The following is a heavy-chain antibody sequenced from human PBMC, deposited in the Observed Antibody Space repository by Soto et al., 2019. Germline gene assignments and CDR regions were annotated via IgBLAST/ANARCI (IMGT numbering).Heavy chain of an antibody. J-gene: IGHJ4*02. Sequence: GGSLRLSCAASGFTFSSYAMSWVRQAPGKGLEWVSAISGSGGSTYYADSVKGRFTISRDNSKNTLYLQMNSLRAEDTAVYYCAKDCPYYYDSSGYAPLFDYWGQGTLVTVS. V-gene: IGHV3-23*01. CDR3: AKDCPYYYDSSGYAPLFDY. CDR2: ISGSGGST. D-gene: IGHD3-22*01. CDR1: GFTFSSYA.